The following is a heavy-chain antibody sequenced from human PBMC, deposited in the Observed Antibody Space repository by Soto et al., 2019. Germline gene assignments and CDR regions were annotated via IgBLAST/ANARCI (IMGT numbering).Heavy chain of an antibody. Sequence: SETLSLTCTVSGGSITSSSYYWGWIRQPPGKGLEWIGSIYYSGSTYYNPSLKSRVTISVDTSKNQFSLKLSSVTAADTAVYYCARDGGGNSEWGYYYYGMDVWGQGTTVTVSS. CDR2: IYYSGST. CDR3: ARDGGGNSEWGYYYYGMDV. D-gene: IGHD2-21*02. CDR1: GGSITSSSYY. J-gene: IGHJ6*02. V-gene: IGHV4-39*02.